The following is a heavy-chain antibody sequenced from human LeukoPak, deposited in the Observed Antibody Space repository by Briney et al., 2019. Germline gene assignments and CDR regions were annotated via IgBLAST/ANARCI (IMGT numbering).Heavy chain of an antibody. D-gene: IGHD2-21*01. CDR3: ARGVLWLGYYYYGMDV. CDR2: INHSGST. CDR1: GGSFSGYY. Sequence: EPLSLTCAVYGGSFSGYYWSWIRPPPGKGLEWIGEINHSGSTNYNPSLKSRVTISVDTSKNQFSLKLSSVTAADTAVYYCARGVLWLGYYYYGMDVWGKGTTVTVSS. J-gene: IGHJ6*04. V-gene: IGHV4-34*01.